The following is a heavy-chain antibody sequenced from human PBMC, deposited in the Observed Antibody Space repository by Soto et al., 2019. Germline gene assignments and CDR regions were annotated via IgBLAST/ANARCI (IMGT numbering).Heavy chain of an antibody. Sequence: GSLRLSCVLSGLPVGMRAMSWVRPAAGEGLEWVSTITGSGGDAKYADSVRGRFAISRDNSKKTLYLQMSSLTAEDSAIYYCARGSTDSYPGSRIFDFWGRGTLVTVSS. CDR2: ITGSGGDA. CDR1: GLPVGMRA. CDR3: ARGSTDSYPGSRIFDF. D-gene: IGHD3-10*01. V-gene: IGHV3-23*01. J-gene: IGHJ4*02.